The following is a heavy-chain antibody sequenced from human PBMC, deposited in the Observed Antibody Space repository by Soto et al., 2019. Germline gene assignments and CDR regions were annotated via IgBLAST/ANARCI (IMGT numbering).Heavy chain of an antibody. J-gene: IGHJ6*02. V-gene: IGHV5-51*01. CDR2: IYPGDSDT. Sequence: PGESLKISCKGSGYSFTSYWIGWVRQMPGKGLEWMGIIYPGDSDTRYSPSFQGQVTISADKSISTAYPQWSSLKASDTAMYYCARFSGYDRLNYYYYYGMDVWGQGTTVTVSS. D-gene: IGHD5-12*01. CDR3: ARFSGYDRLNYYYYYGMDV. CDR1: GYSFTSYW.